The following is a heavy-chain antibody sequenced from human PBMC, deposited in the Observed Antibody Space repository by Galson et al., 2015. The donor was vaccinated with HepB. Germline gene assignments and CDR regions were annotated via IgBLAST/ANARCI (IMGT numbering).Heavy chain of an antibody. Sequence: SLRLSCAASGFTFSSYSMNWVRQAPGKGLEWVSSISSSSSYIYYADSVKGRFTISRDNAKNSLYLQMNSLRAEDTAVYYCARGGWSGYSYAFDIWGQGTMVTVSS. V-gene: IGHV3-21*01. J-gene: IGHJ3*02. CDR2: ISSSSSYI. CDR1: GFTFSSYS. D-gene: IGHD3-3*01. CDR3: ARGGWSGYSYAFDI.